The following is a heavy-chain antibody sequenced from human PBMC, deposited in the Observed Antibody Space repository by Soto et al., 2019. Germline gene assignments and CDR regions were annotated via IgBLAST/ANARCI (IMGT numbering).Heavy chain of an antibody. CDR2: ITTSSSFR. Sequence: GGSLRLSCAASGFTFSTYSMSWVRQAPGKGLEWVADITTSSSFRFYADSVKGRFTISRDDAKNSLYLQMNSLRAEDTGVYYCARDFGHIAVAGYYYYYGMDVWGQGTTVTVSS. CDR1: GFTFSTYS. CDR3: ARDFGHIAVAGYYYYYGMDV. V-gene: IGHV3-21*01. D-gene: IGHD6-19*01. J-gene: IGHJ6*02.